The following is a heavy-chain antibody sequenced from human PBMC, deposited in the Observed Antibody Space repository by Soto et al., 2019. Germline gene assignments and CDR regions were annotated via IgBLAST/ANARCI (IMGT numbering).Heavy chain of an antibody. CDR2: IYYSGST. J-gene: IGHJ4*02. Sequence: SETLSLTCTVSGGSISSYYWSWIRQPPGKGLEWIGYIYYSGSTNYNPSLKSRVTISVDTSKNQFSLKLSSVTAADTAVYYCARSPYLLYFDYWGQGTLVTVSS. CDR1: GGSISSYY. D-gene: IGHD1-26*01. V-gene: IGHV4-59*01. CDR3: ARSPYLLYFDY.